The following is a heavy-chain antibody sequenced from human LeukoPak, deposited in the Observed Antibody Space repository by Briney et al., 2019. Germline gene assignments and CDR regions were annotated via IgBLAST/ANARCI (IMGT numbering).Heavy chain of an antibody. Sequence: GGSLRLSCAASGFTFSSYAMSWVRQAPGKGLEWVSAISGSGGSTYYADSVKGRFTISRDNSKNTLYLQMNSLRAEDTAVYYCAKDLSVNSEWELLEYYYYYGMDVWGQGTTVTVSS. D-gene: IGHD1-26*01. CDR3: AKDLSVNSEWELLEYYYYYGMDV. CDR2: ISGSGGST. CDR1: GFTFSSYA. J-gene: IGHJ6*02. V-gene: IGHV3-23*01.